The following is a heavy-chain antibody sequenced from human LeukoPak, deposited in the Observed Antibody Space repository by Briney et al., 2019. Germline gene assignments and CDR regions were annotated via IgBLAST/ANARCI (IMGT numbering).Heavy chain of an antibody. CDR1: GYTFNGHY. V-gene: IGHV1-2*02. D-gene: IGHD2-15*01. CDR3: ARGLGYCSGGSCSGAFDI. CDR2: INPNSGGT. Sequence: GASVKVSCKASGYTFNGHYMHWVRQAPGQGLEWMGWINPNSGGTNYAQKFQGRVTMTRDTSISTAYMELSRLRSDDTAVYYCARGLGYCSGGSCSGAFDIWGQGTMVTVSS. J-gene: IGHJ3*02.